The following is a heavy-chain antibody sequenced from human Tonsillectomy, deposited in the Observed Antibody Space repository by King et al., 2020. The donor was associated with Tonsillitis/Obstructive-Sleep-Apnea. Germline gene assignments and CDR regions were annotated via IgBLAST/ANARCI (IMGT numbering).Heavy chain of an antibody. Sequence: VQLVESGGDLVQPGGSLRLSCAASGFTFSSYAMSWVRQAPGKGLEWVSAISGSGGSTYYADSVKGRFTISRDNSKNTLYPQMNSLRAEDTAVYYCVKDDEYSSGWYDLDCWGQGTLVTVSS. CDR2: ISGSGGST. D-gene: IGHD6-19*01. J-gene: IGHJ4*02. CDR1: GFTFSSYA. CDR3: VKDDEYSSGWYDLDC. V-gene: IGHV3-23*04.